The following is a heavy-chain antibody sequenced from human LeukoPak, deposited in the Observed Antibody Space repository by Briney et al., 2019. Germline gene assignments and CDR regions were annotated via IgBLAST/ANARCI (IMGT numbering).Heavy chain of an antibody. CDR2: IGGSGGST. J-gene: IGHJ4*02. Sequence: PGRSLRLSCAASGFTFSNYAMSWVRQAPGKGLEWVSAIGGSGGSTYYADSVKGRFTISRDNSKNTLYLQMNSLRAEDTAVYYCATHTGRYFDWPFDYWGQGTLVTVSS. V-gene: IGHV3-23*01. CDR3: ATHTGRYFDWPFDY. D-gene: IGHD3-9*01. CDR1: GFTFSNYA.